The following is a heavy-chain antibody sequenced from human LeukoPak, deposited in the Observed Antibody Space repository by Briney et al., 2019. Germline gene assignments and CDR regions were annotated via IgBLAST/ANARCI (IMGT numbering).Heavy chain of an antibody. Sequence: GGSLRLSCAASGFTFSSYGMNWVRQAPGKGLEWVSYISSSGSTMYYADSVKGRFTISRDNAKNSLFLLMNSLRAEDTAVYYCARVSMLVYFGYWGQGTLVTVSS. D-gene: IGHD6-13*01. CDR3: ARVSMLVYFGY. V-gene: IGHV3-48*03. J-gene: IGHJ4*02. CDR2: ISSSGSTM. CDR1: GFTFSSYG.